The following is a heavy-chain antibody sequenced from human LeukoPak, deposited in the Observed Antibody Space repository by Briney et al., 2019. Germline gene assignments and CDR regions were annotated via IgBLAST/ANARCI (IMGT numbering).Heavy chain of an antibody. CDR3: AREIAVTGSHAFDY. Sequence: PGGSLRLSCGASGFNLDGYAMHWVRHAPGKGLEWVSGISWNSGVIGYADSVKGRFTIDRDNVKNSLYLQMNSLRAEDTAFYYCAREIAVTGSHAFDYWGQGTLVTVSS. CDR2: ISWNSGVI. V-gene: IGHV3-9*01. CDR1: GFNLDGYA. D-gene: IGHD6-19*01. J-gene: IGHJ4*02.